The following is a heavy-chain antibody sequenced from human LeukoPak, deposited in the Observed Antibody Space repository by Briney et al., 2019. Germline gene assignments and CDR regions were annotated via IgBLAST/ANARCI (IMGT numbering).Heavy chain of an antibody. CDR2: INHEGTEK. Sequence: GGSLRLSCEASSGFTFTTNWMAWVRQAPGKELEWVATINHEGTEKNYVDSVRGRFTLSSDNAKDSLSLQMNSLRAEDTVVYYCGRYLYAYGLDVWGLGTTVTVSS. D-gene: IGHD2/OR15-2a*01. J-gene: IGHJ6*02. CDR1: GFTFTTNW. V-gene: IGHV3-7*01. CDR3: GRYLYAYGLDV.